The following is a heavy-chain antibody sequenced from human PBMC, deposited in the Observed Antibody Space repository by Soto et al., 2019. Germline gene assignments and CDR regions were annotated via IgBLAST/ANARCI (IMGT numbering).Heavy chain of an antibody. Sequence: SETLSLTCNVFPGSIYDYYWRWIRQTPGMRLEWIGFVYTSGSTNYNPSLKSRVTMSVDTSKNQFSLKLSSVTAADTAVYYCARDLYYYDSSGYYQLDYWGQGTLVTVSS. CDR3: ARDLYYYDSSGYYQLDY. J-gene: IGHJ4*02. D-gene: IGHD3-22*01. CDR1: PGSIYDYY. V-gene: IGHV4-4*07. CDR2: VYTSGST.